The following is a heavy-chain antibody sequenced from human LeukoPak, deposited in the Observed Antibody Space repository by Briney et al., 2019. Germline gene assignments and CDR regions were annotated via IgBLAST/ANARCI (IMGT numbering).Heavy chain of an antibody. V-gene: IGHV3-21*01. J-gene: IGHJ3*02. D-gene: IGHD3-16*02. Sequence: GGSLRLSCAASGFTFSSYGMHWVRQAPGKGLEWVSSISSSSSYIYYADSVKGRFTISRDNAKNSLYLQMNSLRAGDTAVYYCARVVITFGGVIAHDAFDIWGQGTMVTVSS. CDR1: GFTFSSYG. CDR2: ISSSSSYI. CDR3: ARVVITFGGVIAHDAFDI.